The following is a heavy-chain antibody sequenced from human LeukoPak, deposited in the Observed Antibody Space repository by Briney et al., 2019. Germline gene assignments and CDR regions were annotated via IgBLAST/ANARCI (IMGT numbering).Heavy chain of an antibody. J-gene: IGHJ5*02. CDR1: GGSFSGYY. D-gene: IGHD6-13*01. V-gene: IGHV4-34*01. Sequence: PSETLSLTCAVYGGSFSGYYWSWIRQPPGKGLEWIGEINHSGSTNYNPSLKSRVTISVDTSKNQFSLTLTSVTAADTALYYCAXRXAYXSNWWXWFDPWXQGTLVTVSS. CDR3: AXRXAYXSNWWXWFDP. CDR2: INHSGST.